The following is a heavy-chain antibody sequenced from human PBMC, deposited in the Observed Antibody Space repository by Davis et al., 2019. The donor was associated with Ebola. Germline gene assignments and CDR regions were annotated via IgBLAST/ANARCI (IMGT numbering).Heavy chain of an antibody. Sequence: SLKISCAASGFTFDDYAMHWVRQAPGKGLEWVSGITWNSDSIAYADSVKGRFTISRDNAKNSLYLQMNSLRAEDTALYYCAKVGGRYLDWLPLDYWGQGTLVTVSS. V-gene: IGHV3-9*01. CDR2: ITWNSDSI. CDR3: AKVGGRYLDWLPLDY. D-gene: IGHD3-9*01. J-gene: IGHJ4*02. CDR1: GFTFDDYA.